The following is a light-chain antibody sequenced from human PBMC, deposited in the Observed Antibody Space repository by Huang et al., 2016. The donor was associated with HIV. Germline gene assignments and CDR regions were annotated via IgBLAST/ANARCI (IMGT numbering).Light chain of an antibody. CDR2: GAS. CDR1: QSVSNNY. J-gene: IGKJ4*01. CDR3: QQYGTLLT. Sequence: EIVLTQSPGTLSLSPGERATLSCRASQSVSNNYLAWYQHKPGQAPRLLIYGASSRATGIPDRFSGSGSGTGFTLTISRLEPEDFAVYFCQQYGTLLTFGGGTKVEI. V-gene: IGKV3-20*01.